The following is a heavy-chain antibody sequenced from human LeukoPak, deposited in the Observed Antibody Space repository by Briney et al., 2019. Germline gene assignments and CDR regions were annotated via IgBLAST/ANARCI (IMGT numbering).Heavy chain of an antibody. CDR2: IRHDGNAK. V-gene: IGHV3-7*01. CDR1: GLTFSSYW. Sequence: GGSLRLSCEASGLTFSSYWMSWVRQAPGKGLEWVANIRHDGNAKNYVPSVRGRFTISRDNAKNSLYLQMNSLTVEDTAVYYCATSHDSAGNDWGQGTLVTVSS. CDR3: ATSHDSAGND. D-gene: IGHD2-15*01. J-gene: IGHJ4*02.